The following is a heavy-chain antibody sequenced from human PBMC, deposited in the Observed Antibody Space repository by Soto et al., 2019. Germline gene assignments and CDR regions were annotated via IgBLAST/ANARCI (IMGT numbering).Heavy chain of an antibody. CDR1: GFNFENYA. CDR3: AKDKSTGEYSYYRYMDV. V-gene: IGHV3-9*01. J-gene: IGHJ6*03. CDR2: ISWNSGQL. D-gene: IGHD4-17*01. Sequence: EALLVESGGGLVQPDRPLRLSCAASGFNFENYAMHWVRQAPGKGLEWVSGISWNSGQLDYAGSVRGRFTISRDNGKNSLYLEMNSLRPDDTALYFCAKDKSTGEYSYYRYMDVWGRGTTVIVSS.